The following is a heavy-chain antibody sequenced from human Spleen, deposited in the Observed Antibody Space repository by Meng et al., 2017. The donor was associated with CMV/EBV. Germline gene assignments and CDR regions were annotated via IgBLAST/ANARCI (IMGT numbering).Heavy chain of an antibody. V-gene: IGHV3-30*02. CDR3: AKGQRTSIYYYGMDV. J-gene: IGHJ6*02. D-gene: IGHD2-2*01. Sequence: GGSLKISCAASGFTFSSYAMHWVRQTPGEGLEWVAFIRNDGLNNYYADSVKGRFTISRDNAKNTLFLQMNSLRPDDTALYYCAKGQRTSIYYYGMDVWGQGTTVTVSS. CDR1: GFTFSSYA. CDR2: IRNDGLNN.